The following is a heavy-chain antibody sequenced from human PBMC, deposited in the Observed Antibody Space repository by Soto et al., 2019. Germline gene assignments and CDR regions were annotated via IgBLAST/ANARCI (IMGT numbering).Heavy chain of an antibody. Sequence: QVQLQESGPGLVKPSETLSLTCTVSGGSISSYYWSWIRQPPGKGLEWIGYIYYSGSTNYNPSLQNRVTIAVDTSKSQFSLKLSSVTAADTAVYYCARDDIVVAQGAFDIWGQGKTVTVSS. CDR3: ARDDIVVAQGAFDI. D-gene: IGHD2-15*01. CDR2: IYYSGST. V-gene: IGHV4-59*01. J-gene: IGHJ3*02. CDR1: GGSISSYY.